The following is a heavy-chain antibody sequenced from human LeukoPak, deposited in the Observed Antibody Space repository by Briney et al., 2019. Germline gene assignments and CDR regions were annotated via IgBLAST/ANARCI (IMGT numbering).Heavy chain of an antibody. J-gene: IGHJ6*03. D-gene: IGHD3-10*01. CDR1: GGSISSYY. CDR2: IYISGST. Sequence: SETLSLTCTVSGGSISSYYWSWIRQPAGKGLEWIGRIYISGSTNYNASLKSRVTMSVDTSKNQFSLKLSSVTAADTAVYYCAREGPHYYGSGSYYNIVTYYMDVWGKGTTVTISS. V-gene: IGHV4-4*07. CDR3: AREGPHYYGSGSYYNIVTYYMDV.